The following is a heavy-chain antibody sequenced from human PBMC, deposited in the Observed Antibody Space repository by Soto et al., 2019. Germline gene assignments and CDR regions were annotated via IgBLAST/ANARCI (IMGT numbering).Heavy chain of an antibody. Sequence: GGSLRLSCVASGFTFSNHAMSWIRQAPGKGLEWVSHINTFGGATAYAASVEGRFTISTDISRNTLYLQMSSLRDEDTDVYYCAQEYGPGYGDYVCWGQGTLVTVSS. D-gene: IGHD4-17*01. V-gene: IGHV3-23*01. CDR3: AQEYGPGYGDYVC. J-gene: IGHJ4*02. CDR1: GFTFSNHA. CDR2: INTFGGAT.